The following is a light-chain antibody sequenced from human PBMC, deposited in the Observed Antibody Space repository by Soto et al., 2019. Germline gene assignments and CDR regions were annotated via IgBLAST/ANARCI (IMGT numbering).Light chain of an antibody. CDR1: SSDVGGYNY. V-gene: IGLV2-8*01. J-gene: IGLJ1*01. CDR3: TSYAGGNNV. Sequence: QSALTQPPSASGSPGQSVTISCTGTSSDVGGYNYVSWYQQYPGKVPKLMVYEVNNRPSGVPDRFSGSKSGKTASLTVSGLQAEDEADYYCTSYAGGNNVFGTGTKLTVL. CDR2: EVN.